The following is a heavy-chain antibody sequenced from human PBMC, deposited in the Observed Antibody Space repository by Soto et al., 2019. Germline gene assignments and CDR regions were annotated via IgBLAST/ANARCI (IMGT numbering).Heavy chain of an antibody. V-gene: IGHV4-34*01. D-gene: IGHD2-15*01. CDR1: GGSFSGYY. Sequence: ETLSLTCAVYGGSFSGYYWSWIRQPPGKGLEWIGEINHSGSTNYNPSLKSRVTISVDTSKNQFSLKLSSVTAADTAVYYRAREGYCSGGRCSEYRGNRTSVPVTP. CDR2: INHSGST. J-gene: IGHJ6*04. CDR3: AREGYCSGGRCSEY.